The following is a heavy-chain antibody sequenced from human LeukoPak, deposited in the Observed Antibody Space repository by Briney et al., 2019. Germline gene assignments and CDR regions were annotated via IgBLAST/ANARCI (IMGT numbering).Heavy chain of an antibody. CDR3: ARGDRYTKPRDY. CDR2: MYDGGDT. J-gene: IGHJ4*02. CDR1: GFAVNRNY. D-gene: IGHD3-16*02. Sequence: GGSLRLSCAASGFAVNRNYMSWVREAPGKGLEWVSVMYDGGDTYYTDSVKGRFTISRDISKNTLYLQMNSLRAEDTAVYYCARGDRYTKPRDYWGQGTLVTVSS. V-gene: IGHV3-53*01.